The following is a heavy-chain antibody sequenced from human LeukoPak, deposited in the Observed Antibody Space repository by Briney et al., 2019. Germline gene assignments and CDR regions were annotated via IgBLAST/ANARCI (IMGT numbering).Heavy chain of an antibody. CDR3: AYTTYYDILTGGV. D-gene: IGHD3-9*01. Sequence: ASVNLSCKASGYTFTIYYMHRVRQPPAPGQERKGWINPNSGDTNYAQKFQGRVTMTRDTSISTAYMELSRLRSDDTAVYYCAYTTYYDILTGGVWGQGTLVTVSS. CDR1: GYTFTIYY. J-gene: IGHJ4*02. V-gene: IGHV1-2*02. CDR2: INPNSGDT.